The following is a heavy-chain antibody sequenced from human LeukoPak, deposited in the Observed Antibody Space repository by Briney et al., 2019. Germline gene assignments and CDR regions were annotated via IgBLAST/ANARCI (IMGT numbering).Heavy chain of an antibody. J-gene: IGHJ3*02. CDR2: IRTSGGVV. CDR1: GFSFTSYT. V-gene: IGHV3-48*02. CDR3: VRDQFYAFDI. Sequence: GGSLRLSCAASGFSFTSYTMNWVRQAPGKGLEWISYIRTSGGVVSYTDSVKGRFTISTDSAKNSLYLQMNSLRDDDTAVYYCVRDQFYAFDIWGQGTMVTVSS.